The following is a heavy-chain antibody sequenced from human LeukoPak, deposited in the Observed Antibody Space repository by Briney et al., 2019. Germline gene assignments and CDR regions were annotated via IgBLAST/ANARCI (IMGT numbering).Heavy chain of an antibody. CDR2: ISSSGSTI. D-gene: IGHD4-11*01. CDR1: GFTFSDYY. Sequence: GGSLGLSCAASGFTFSDYYMSWIRQAPGKGLEWVSYISSSGSTIYYADSVKGRFTISRDNAKNSLYLQMNSLRAEDTAVYYCARTPATHTVTTTNWFDPWGQGTLVTVSS. J-gene: IGHJ5*02. V-gene: IGHV3-11*01. CDR3: ARTPATHTVTTTNWFDP.